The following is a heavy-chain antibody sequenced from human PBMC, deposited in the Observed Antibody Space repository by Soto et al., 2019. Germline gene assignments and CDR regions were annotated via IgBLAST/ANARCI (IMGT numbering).Heavy chain of an antibody. V-gene: IGHV4-31*11. J-gene: IGHJ4*02. Sequence: TLSLTCAVSGGSISSGGYSWSWICQHPGKGLEWIGYIYYSGSTYYNPSLKSRVTISVDTSKNQFSLKLSSVTAADTAVYYCASLCRSYDSSGYRGGFSCFGYWGQGTLVTVSS. CDR3: ASLCRSYDSSGYRGGFSCFGY. CDR2: IYYSGST. D-gene: IGHD3-22*01. CDR1: GGSISSGGYS.